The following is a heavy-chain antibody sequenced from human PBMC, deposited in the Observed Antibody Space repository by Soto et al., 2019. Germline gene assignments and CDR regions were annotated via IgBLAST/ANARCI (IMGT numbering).Heavy chain of an antibody. CDR1: GGSMSSGDYY. Sequence: QVQLQESGPGLVKPSQTLSLTCTVSGGSMSSGDYYWSWLRQPPGKGLEWIGYIYYSGSTYYNPSLKSRFSMSVDRSKNQFSLRLSSVPAADTAVYFCARDRSASSGYHYYFDYWGQGTLVTVSS. J-gene: IGHJ4*02. CDR3: ARDRSASSGYHYYFDY. D-gene: IGHD3-22*01. CDR2: IYYSGST. V-gene: IGHV4-30-4*01.